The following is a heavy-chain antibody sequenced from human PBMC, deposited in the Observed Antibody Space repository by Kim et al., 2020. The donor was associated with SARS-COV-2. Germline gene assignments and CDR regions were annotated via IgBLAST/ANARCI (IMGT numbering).Heavy chain of an antibody. CDR3: ARNGDSSSQGDYYYYGMDV. V-gene: IGHV3-33*01. CDR1: GFTFSSYG. CDR2: IWYDGSNK. D-gene: IGHD6-6*01. J-gene: IGHJ6*02. Sequence: GGSLRLSCAASGFTFSSYGMHWVRQAPGKGLEWVAVIWYDGSNKYYADSVKGRFTISRDNSKNTLYLQMNSLRAEDTAVYYCARNGDSSSQGDYYYYGMDVWGQGTTVTVSS.